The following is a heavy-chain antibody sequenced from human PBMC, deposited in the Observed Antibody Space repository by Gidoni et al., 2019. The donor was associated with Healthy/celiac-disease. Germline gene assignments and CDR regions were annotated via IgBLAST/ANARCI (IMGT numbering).Heavy chain of an antibody. V-gene: IGHV3-23*01. CDR2: ISGSGGST. CDR1: GFTFSRYA. D-gene: IGHD5-18*01. Sequence: EVQLLESGGGLVQPGGSLRPSCASSGFTFSRYAMSWVRQAPGKGLEWVSAISGSGGSTYYADSVKGRFTISRDNSKNTLYLQMNSLRAEDTAVYYCASSRRIQLWKSWYFDLWGRGTLVTVSS. CDR3: ASSRRIQLWKSWYFDL. J-gene: IGHJ2*01.